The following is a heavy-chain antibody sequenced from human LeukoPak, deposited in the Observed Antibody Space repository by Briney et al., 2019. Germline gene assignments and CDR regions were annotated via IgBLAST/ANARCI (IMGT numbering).Heavy chain of an antibody. CDR1: GGSFSGYY. Sequence: SETLSLTCAVYGGSFSGYYWSWIRQPPGKGLEWIGEINHSGSTNYNPSLKSRVTISVDTSKNQFSLKLSSVTAADTAVYYCANSGNAKRRYYFDYWSQGTLVTVSS. V-gene: IGHV4-34*01. CDR2: INHSGST. CDR3: ANSGNAKRRYYFDY. D-gene: IGHD5-12*01. J-gene: IGHJ4*02.